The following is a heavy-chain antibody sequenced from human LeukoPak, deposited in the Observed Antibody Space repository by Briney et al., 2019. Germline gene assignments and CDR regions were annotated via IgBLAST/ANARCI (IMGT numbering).Heavy chain of an antibody. V-gene: IGHV1-8*01. D-gene: IGHD1-26*01. J-gene: IGHJ6*03. CDR3: ARVGATGLNYYYYMDV. Sequence: ASVKVSCKASGYTFTSYDLYWVRQATGQGLEWMGWMNPNSGNTGYAQKFQGRVTMTRNTSISTAYMELSSLRSEDTAVYYCARVGATGLNYYYYMDVWGKGTRSPSP. CDR2: MNPNSGNT. CDR1: GYTFTSYD.